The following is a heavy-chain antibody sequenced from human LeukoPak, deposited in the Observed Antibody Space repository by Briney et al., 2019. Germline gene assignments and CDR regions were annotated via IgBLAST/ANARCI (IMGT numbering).Heavy chain of an antibody. Sequence: GRSLRLSCAASGFTFSSYGMHWVRQAPGKGLEWVAVISYDGSNKYYADSVKGRFTISRDNSKNTLYLQMNSLRAEDTAVYYCAKDLPPTDTDWNEAPPGDWGQGTLVTVSS. J-gene: IGHJ4*02. CDR1: GFTFSSYG. D-gene: IGHD1-1*01. CDR2: ISYDGSNK. CDR3: AKDLPPTDTDWNEAPPGD. V-gene: IGHV3-30*18.